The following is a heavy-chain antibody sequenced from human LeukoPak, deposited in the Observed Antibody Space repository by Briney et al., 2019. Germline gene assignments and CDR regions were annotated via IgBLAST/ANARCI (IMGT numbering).Heavy chain of an antibody. D-gene: IGHD6-13*01. CDR2: IDTSGTT. V-gene: IGHV4-4*07. Sequence: PLETLSPTCTVSGGSISGYYWYWIRQPAGKGLEWIGRIDTSGTTHDNPSLKSRVTISVDTSKNQFSLKLSSVTAADTAVYYCARPNIAAALRRWFDPWGQGTLVTVSS. J-gene: IGHJ5*02. CDR1: GGSISGYY. CDR3: ARPNIAAALRRWFDP.